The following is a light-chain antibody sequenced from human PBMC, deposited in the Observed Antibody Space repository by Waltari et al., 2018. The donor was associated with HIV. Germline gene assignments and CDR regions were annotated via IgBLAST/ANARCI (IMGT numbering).Light chain of an antibody. CDR1: SSDVGGYNL. J-gene: IGLJ2*01. Sequence: QSALTQPASVSGSPGQSITISCTGTSSDVGGYNLVSWYQQHPGKAPKLMVYEVSKRASGVSNRFAGSKSGNTASLTSSGLQAEDEADYYCCAYAGSTNYVIFGGGTKLTVL. CDR3: CAYAGSTNYVI. V-gene: IGLV2-23*02. CDR2: EVS.